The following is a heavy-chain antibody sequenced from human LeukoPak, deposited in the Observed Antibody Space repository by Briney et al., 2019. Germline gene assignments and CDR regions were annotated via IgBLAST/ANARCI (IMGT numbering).Heavy chain of an antibody. J-gene: IGHJ3*02. CDR2: INPSGGST. CDR3: ARDRERITMVRGVYDAFDI. V-gene: IGHV1-46*01. Sequence: ASVKVSCKTSGYTFTSYYMHWVRQAPGQGLEWMGIINPSGGSTSYAQKFQGRVTMTRDTSTSTVYMELSSLRSEDTAVYYCARDRERITMVRGVYDAFDIWGQGTMVTVSS. CDR1: GYTFTSYY. D-gene: IGHD3-10*01.